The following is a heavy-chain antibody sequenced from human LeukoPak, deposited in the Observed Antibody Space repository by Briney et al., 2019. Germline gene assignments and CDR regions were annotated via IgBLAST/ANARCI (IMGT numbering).Heavy chain of an antibody. CDR1: GFIFSNYG. CDR3: TRDWNDLDY. Sequence: GGSLRLSCAASGFIFSNYGMHWVRQAPGKGLEWVAVISYDGSSKYYADSVKGRFTISRDNSRNMLYLQMNSLRAEDTAVYYSTRDWNDLDYWGQGTLVIVSS. CDR2: ISYDGSSK. J-gene: IGHJ4*02. V-gene: IGHV3-30*03. D-gene: IGHD1-1*01.